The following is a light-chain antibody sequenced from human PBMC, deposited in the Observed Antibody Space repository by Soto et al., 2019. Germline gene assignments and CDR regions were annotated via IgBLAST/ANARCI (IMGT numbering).Light chain of an antibody. J-gene: IGLJ1*01. CDR3: SSYAGSNNYV. CDR1: SSDIGDYNF. Sequence: QSVLTQPASVSGSPGQSIIISCTGTSSDIGDYNFVSWYQQHPGKAPKLMIYEVSNRPSGVSNRFSGSKSGNTASLTVSGLQAEDEADYYCSSYAGSNNYVFGTGTKVTVL. CDR2: EVS. V-gene: IGLV2-14*01.